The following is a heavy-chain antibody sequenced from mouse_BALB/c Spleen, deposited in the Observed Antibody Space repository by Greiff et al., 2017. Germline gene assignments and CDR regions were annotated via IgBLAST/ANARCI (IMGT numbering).Heavy chain of an antibody. J-gene: IGHJ4*01. D-gene: IGHD1-2*01. Sequence: EVQVVESGGDLVKPGGSLKLSCAASGFTFSSYGMSWVRQTPDKRLEWVATISSGGSYTYYPDSVKGRFTISRDNAKNTRYLQMSSLKSEDTAMYYCARHIRMAVLRLLSAMEYWGQGTSVTVAT. CDR2: ISSGGSYT. CDR3: ARHIRMAVLRLLSAMEY. CDR1: GFTFSSYG. V-gene: IGHV5-6*01.